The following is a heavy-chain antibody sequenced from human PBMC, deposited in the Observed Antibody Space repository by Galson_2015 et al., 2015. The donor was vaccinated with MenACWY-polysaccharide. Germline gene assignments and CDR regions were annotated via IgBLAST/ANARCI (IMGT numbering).Heavy chain of an antibody. V-gene: IGHV3-7*01. CDR1: GFTFSSSW. J-gene: IGHJ3*02. CDR3: ARAANHAFEM. Sequence: SLRLSCAASGFTFSSSWMSWVRQAPGRGLEWVANIKQDRSEKYYVDSVEGRFTISKDNAKNSLSLQMNSLRAEDTAVYYCARAANHAFEMPGQATVVTVAS. CDR2: IKQDRSEK.